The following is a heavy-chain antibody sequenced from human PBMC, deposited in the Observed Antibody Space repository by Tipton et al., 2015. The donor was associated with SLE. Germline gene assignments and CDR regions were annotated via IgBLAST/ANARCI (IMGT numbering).Heavy chain of an antibody. J-gene: IGHJ6*04. V-gene: IGHV3-30*02. CDR2: TRYDGNNK. D-gene: IGHD6-19*01. CDR3: ARGLPVAGYYYYYGMDG. Sequence: GSLRLSCAASGFTFSSYGMHWVRQAPGKGLEWVAFTRYDGNNKHFVDSVKGRFTISRDNSKNTLYLQMNSLRAEDTAVYYCARGLPVAGYYYYYGMDGWGKVSTASVTS. CDR1: GFTFSSYG.